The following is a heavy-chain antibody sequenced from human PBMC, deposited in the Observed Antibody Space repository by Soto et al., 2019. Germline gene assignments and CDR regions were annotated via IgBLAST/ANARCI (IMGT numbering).Heavy chain of an antibody. J-gene: IGHJ5*02. CDR2: IYDDGSA. Sequence: SETLSLTCTVSGGSISSSYWSWIRQPPGKGLEWLAYIYDDGSANYNPSLKSRATISLDMSKNQFSLKLTSVTAADTAVYYCARDKSCSGGRSRKNCFDTWGQGTLVTVSS. D-gene: IGHD2-15*01. V-gene: IGHV4-59*01. CDR3: ARDKSCSGGRSRKNCFDT. CDR1: GGSISSSY.